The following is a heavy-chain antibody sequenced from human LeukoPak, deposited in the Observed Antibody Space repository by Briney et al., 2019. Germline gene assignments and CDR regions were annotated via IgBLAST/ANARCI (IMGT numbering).Heavy chain of an antibody. CDR3: ARDGWTSSLDY. J-gene: IGHJ4*02. Sequence: KPSETLSLTCTVSGGSISGYYWSWIRQPAGKGLEWIGRIYTSGSTNYNPSLKSRVTMSVDRSKKQFSLKLSSVTAADTAVYYCARDGWTSSLDYWGQGTLVTVSS. V-gene: IGHV4-4*07. CDR1: GGSISGYY. D-gene: IGHD2-15*01. CDR2: IYTSGST.